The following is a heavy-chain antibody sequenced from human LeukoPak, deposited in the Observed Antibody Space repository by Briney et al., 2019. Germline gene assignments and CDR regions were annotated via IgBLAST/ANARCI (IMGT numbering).Heavy chain of an antibody. CDR2: ISSSSSYI. Sequence: GGSLRLSCAASGFTFSSYSMNWVRQAPGKGLEWVSSISSSSSYIYYADSVKGRFTISRDNAKNSLFLQMNSLRDEDTAVYYCARDKLVGATRIDYWGQGTLVTVSS. V-gene: IGHV3-21*01. D-gene: IGHD1-26*01. J-gene: IGHJ4*02. CDR1: GFTFSSYS. CDR3: ARDKLVGATRIDY.